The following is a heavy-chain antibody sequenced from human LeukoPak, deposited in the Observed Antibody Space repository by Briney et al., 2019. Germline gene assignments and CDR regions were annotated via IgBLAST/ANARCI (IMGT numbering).Heavy chain of an antibody. J-gene: IGHJ4*02. V-gene: IGHV3-21*01. D-gene: IGHD3-10*01. CDR3: ARQISGSGSYYPYFDY. CDR2: ISSSSSYI. CDR1: GFTFSSYS. Sequence: NPGGSLRLYCAASGFTFSSYSMNWVRQAPGKGLEWVSSISSSSSYIYYADSVKGRFTISRDNAKNSLYLQMNSLRAEDTAVYYCARQISGSGSYYPYFDYWGQGTLVTVSS.